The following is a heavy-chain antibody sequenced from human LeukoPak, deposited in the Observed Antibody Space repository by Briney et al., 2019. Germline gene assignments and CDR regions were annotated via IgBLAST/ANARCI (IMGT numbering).Heavy chain of an antibody. J-gene: IGHJ6*03. CDR3: ARSLDAWLDYYYYYYMDV. Sequence: PSETLSLTCTVSGGSISSYYWSWIRQPPGKGLEWIGSIYYSGSTYYNPSLKSRVTISVDTSKNQFSLKLSSVTAADTAVYYCARSLDAWLDYYYYYYMDVWGKGTTVTVSS. CDR1: GGSISSYY. CDR2: IYYSGST. V-gene: IGHV4-39*07. D-gene: IGHD6-19*01.